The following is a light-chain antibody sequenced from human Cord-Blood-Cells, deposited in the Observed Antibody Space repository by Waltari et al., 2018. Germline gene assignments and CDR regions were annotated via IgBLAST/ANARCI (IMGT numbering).Light chain of an antibody. CDR2: DAS. V-gene: IGKV1-33*01. CDR1: QDISNY. CDR3: QQYDNLIT. J-gene: IGKJ3*01. Sequence: DIQMTQSPSSLSASVGDRVTITCQASQDISNYLNWYQQKPGKAPKLLIYDASNLETGVPSRFSGSGSGTDFTFTISSLQPEDIATYYCQQYDNLITFGPETKVDIK.